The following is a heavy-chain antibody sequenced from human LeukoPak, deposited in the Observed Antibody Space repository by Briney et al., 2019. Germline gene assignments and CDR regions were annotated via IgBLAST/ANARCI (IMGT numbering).Heavy chain of an antibody. V-gene: IGHV3-21*01. CDR2: ISSSSSYI. CDR3: ARVGYCSGGSCTNNYYYYYMDV. Sequence: GGSLRLSCAASGFTFSSYSMNWVRQAPGKGLEWVSSISSSSSYIYYADSVKGRFTISRDNAKNSLYLQMNSLRAEDTAVYYCARVGYCSGGSCTNNYYYYYMDVWGKGTTVTISS. CDR1: GFTFSSYS. J-gene: IGHJ6*03. D-gene: IGHD2-15*01.